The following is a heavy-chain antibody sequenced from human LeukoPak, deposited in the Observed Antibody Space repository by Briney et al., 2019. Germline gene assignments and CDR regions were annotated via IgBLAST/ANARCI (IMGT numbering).Heavy chain of an antibody. V-gene: IGHV1-18*01. J-gene: IGHJ4*02. Sequence: ASVNVSCQGSGYTFTRYGMSWVRQAPSQGLEGMGWISAYNGNTNSAQKLQGRVTITTDTSTSTAYLELRSLSADATVVYYCARDLGIAVACPGYWGQGTLVTVSS. CDR1: GYTFTRYG. CDR3: ARDLGIAVACPGY. D-gene: IGHD6-19*01. CDR2: ISAYNGNT.